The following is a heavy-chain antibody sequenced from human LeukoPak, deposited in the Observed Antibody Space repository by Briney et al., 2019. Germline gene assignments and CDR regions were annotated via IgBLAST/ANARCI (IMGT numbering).Heavy chain of an antibody. CDR1: GGSISSGSYY. CDR3: AGGHWELLVYDY. V-gene: IGHV4-61*02. J-gene: IGHJ4*02. CDR2: IYTSGST. Sequence: SETLSLTCTVSGGSISSGSYYWSWIRQPAGKGLEWIGRIYTSGSTNYNPSLKSRVTISVDTSKNQFSLKLSSVTAADTAVYYCAGGHWELLVYDYWGQGTLVTVSS. D-gene: IGHD1-26*01.